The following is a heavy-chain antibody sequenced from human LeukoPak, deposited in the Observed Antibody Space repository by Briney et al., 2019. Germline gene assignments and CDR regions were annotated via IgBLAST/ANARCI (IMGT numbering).Heavy chain of an antibody. CDR2: ISYDGSNI. V-gene: IGHV3-30-3*01. CDR3: ARETVAGWFDY. J-gene: IGHJ4*02. CDR1: GFTFSSYA. D-gene: IGHD6-19*01. Sequence: PGGSLRLSCAVSGFTFSSYAMHWARQAPGKGLEWVAVISYDGSNIFYADSVKGRFTTSRDKSKNTLYLQMNSLRAEDTAVYYCARETVAGWFDYWGQGTLVTVSS.